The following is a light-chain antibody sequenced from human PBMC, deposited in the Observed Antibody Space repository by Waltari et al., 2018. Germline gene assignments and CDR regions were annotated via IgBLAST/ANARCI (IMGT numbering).Light chain of an antibody. Sequence: QSVLTQPPSASAAPGQRVTISCSGGSSHLGNNYVSLYRQFPGTAPKLLIYEKTERPSGIPGRFSGSKSGTSATLDITGLQAGDEADYYCGTWDSSLSGAVFGGGTHLTVL. V-gene: IGLV1-51*02. CDR3: GTWDSSLSGAV. J-gene: IGLJ7*01. CDR2: EKT. CDR1: SSHLGNNY.